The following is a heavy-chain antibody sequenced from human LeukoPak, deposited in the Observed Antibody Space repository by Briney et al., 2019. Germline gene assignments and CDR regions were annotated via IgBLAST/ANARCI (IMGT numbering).Heavy chain of an antibody. V-gene: IGHV3-30*18. CDR3: AKAPPGEWDYYFGY. J-gene: IGHJ4*02. CDR1: GFTFSSYG. Sequence: GGSLRLSCAASGFTFSSYGMHWVRQAPGKGLEWVAVITYDGSNKYYADSVKGRFTISRDNSKNTLYLQMNSLRAEDTAVCYCAKAPPGEWDYYFGYWGQGTLVTVSS. CDR2: ITYDGSNK. D-gene: IGHD1-26*01.